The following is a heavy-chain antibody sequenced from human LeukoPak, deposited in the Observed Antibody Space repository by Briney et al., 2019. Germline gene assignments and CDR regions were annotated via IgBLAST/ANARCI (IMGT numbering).Heavy chain of an antibody. CDR1: GYTFTRYY. D-gene: IGHD3-10*01. V-gene: IGHV1-2*02. Sequence: ASVKVSCKASGYTFTRYYMHWVRQAPGQGLEWMGWINPNSGGTNYAQKFQGRVTMTRDTSISTAYMELSRLRSDDTVVYYCARTYMVRGVIVYWGQGTLVTVSS. CDR3: ARTYMVRGVIVY. CDR2: INPNSGGT. J-gene: IGHJ4*02.